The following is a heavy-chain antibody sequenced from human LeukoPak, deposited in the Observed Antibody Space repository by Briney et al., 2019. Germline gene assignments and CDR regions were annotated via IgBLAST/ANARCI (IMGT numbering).Heavy chain of an antibody. CDR3: ARDAGNSGYGCDL. V-gene: IGHV3-48*01. CDR1: GFIFSQYS. CDR2: LRSSSET. Sequence: GGSLRLSCAASGFIFSQYSMNWVRQAPGKGLEWVSHLRSSSETFYADSVKGRFTISRDNARNLMYLQMNNLRGEDMAIYYCARDAGNSGYGCDLWGQGTLVTVSS. J-gene: IGHJ5*02. D-gene: IGHD5-12*01.